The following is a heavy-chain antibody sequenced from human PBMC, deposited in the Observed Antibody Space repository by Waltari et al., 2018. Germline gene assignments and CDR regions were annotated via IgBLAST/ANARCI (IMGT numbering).Heavy chain of an antibody. J-gene: IGHJ5*02. CDR1: GLNFGSSW. V-gene: IGHV3-74*01. D-gene: IGHD1-26*01. CDR2: MNYDGTQT. Sequence: EVQLLESGGTIVQPGGSLKVACAASGLNFGSSWVPWVRPTPGKGLMWVSEMNYDGTQTKYADSVRGRFTISGDNAKSTLYLQMTDLRAEDTAVYFCVRARWDYLYFDTWGQGTLVTVSS. CDR3: VRARWDYLYFDT.